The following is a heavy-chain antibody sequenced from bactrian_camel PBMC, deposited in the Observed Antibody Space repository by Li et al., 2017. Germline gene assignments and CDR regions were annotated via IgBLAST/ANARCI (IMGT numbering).Heavy chain of an antibody. D-gene: IGHD2*01. J-gene: IGHJ4*01. CDR3: AAAPGYRSNPLKFLPTVY. Sequence: HVQLVESGGGSVQSGGSLTLSCAVSGNILGLIYMAWARQREGQEREGVATIHARHSDWWYADSVKGRFTISRNRAGNTVYLQMNNLKPEDSAMYYCAAAPGYRSNPLKFLPTVYWGQGTQVTVS. CDR1: GNILGLIY. CDR2: IHARHSDW. V-gene: IGHV3S54*01.